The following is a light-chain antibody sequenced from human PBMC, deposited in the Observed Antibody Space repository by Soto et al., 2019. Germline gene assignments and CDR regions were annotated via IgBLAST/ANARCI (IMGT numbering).Light chain of an antibody. Sequence: QSALTQPASVSGSPGQSIPLSCTCSTSDVGSYIFVSWYQQHPGKAPKLMIYEATKRPSGFSNRFSGSQSGNTASLTIYGLQAEDEGDYHCCSYAGDSTWVFGGGTKLTVL. V-gene: IGLV2-23*01. CDR2: EAT. CDR3: CSYAGDSTWV. CDR1: TSDVGSYIF. J-gene: IGLJ3*02.